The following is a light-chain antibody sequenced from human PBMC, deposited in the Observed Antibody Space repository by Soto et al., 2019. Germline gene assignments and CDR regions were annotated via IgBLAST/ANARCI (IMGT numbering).Light chain of an antibody. V-gene: IGKV3-20*01. CDR3: QQYGSSPVT. CDR1: QSVSSSY. J-gene: IGKJ3*01. CDR2: GAS. Sequence: EIVLTQSPGTLSSSAGERATLSCRASQSVSSSYLAWYQQKPGQAPRLLIYGASSRATGIPDRFSGSGSGTDFTLTISRLEPEDFAVYYCQQYGSSPVTFGPGTKVDIK.